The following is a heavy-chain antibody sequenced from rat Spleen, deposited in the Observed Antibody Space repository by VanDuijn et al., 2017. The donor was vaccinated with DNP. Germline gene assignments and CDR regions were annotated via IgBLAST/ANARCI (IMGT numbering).Heavy chain of an antibody. J-gene: IGHJ4*01. CDR1: GFTFSDYA. Sequence: EVQLVESGGGLVQPGRSLKLSCAASGFTFSDYAMAWVRQAPKKGLEWVATISYDGSRTYYRDSVKGRFTISRDNAKSTLYLQMDSLRSEDTATYYCARQVRGAMDAWGQGTSVTVSS. V-gene: IGHV5-17*01. CDR2: ISYDGSRT. D-gene: IGHD1-1*01. CDR3: ARQVRGAMDA.